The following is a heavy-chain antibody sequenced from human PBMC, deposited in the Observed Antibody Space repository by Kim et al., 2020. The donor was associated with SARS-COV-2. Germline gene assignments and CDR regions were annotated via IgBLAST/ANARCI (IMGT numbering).Heavy chain of an antibody. D-gene: IGHD3-9*01. V-gene: IGHV4-59*01. J-gene: IGHJ4*01. Sequence: SETLSLTCTVSGGSISSYYWSWIRQPPGKGLEWIGYIYYSGSTNYNPSLKSRVTISVDTSKNQFSLKLSSVTAADTAVYYCARDTYDILPGYGLFDYWG. CDR3: ARDTYDILPGYGLFDY. CDR1: GGSISSYY. CDR2: IYYSGST.